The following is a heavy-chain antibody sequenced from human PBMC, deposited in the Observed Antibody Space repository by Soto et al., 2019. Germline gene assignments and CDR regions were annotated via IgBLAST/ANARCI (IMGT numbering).Heavy chain of an antibody. J-gene: IGHJ4*02. CDR1: GGPFPNGXYX. D-gene: IGHD3-16*01. CDR3: ARGDSQVSSVFDY. V-gene: IGHV4-31*03. CDR2: SHHSGDT. Sequence: QVELQESGPGLVKPSQTLSLTCTVTGGPFPNGXYXXXXXXQEPGKGLEWIGYSHHSGDTSYNPSLRSRVTISTDTSKTQFSLRLRSVTSADTAVYYCARGDSQVSSVFDYWGQGMLVTVSS.